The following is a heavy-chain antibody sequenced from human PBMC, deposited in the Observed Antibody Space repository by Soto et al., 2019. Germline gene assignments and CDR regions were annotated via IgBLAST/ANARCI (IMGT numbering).Heavy chain of an antibody. J-gene: IGHJ6*02. CDR1: GFTFSSYG. Sequence: GGSLRLSCAASGFTFSSYGMHWVRQAPGKGLEWVAVISYDATNDYYTDSVKGRCTISRDNSKNTVYLQMDSLRGEDTAVYFCARESDHLRGYKYYDMDVWGQGTTVTVSS. CDR2: ISYDATND. V-gene: IGHV3-30*03. CDR3: ARESDHLRGYKYYDMDV.